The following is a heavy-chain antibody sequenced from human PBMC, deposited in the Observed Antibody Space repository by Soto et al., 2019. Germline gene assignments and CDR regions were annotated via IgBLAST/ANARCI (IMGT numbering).Heavy chain of an antibody. V-gene: IGHV2-5*02. D-gene: IGHD2-15*01. CDR2: IYWDDDK. CDR1: GFSLSTYGAG. J-gene: IGHJ6*02. CDR3: AHSQRLGGGSYHDKGLDV. Sequence: QITLKESGPTLVKPTQTLTLTCTFSGFSLSTYGAGVNWVRQPPGKALEWLALIYWDDDKRYSSSLKNRLTIMKDTSKNQVVIIMTNTDPADTATYYCAHSQRLGGGSYHDKGLDVWGQGTTVTVSS.